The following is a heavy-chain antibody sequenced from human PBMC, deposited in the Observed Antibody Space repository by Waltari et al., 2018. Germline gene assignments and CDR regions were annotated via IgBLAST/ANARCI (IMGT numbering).Heavy chain of an antibody. V-gene: IGHV3-64D*08. CDR1: GFRFSKSA. CDR3: VKGKEVAGNDS. D-gene: IGHD6-19*01. J-gene: IGHJ4*02. Sequence: QLVESGGGLVQPGGSLRLSCSASGFRFSKSAIHWVRQAPGKGLEYVSTISSNGGNTYYADSVKDRFTISRDNSKNSLYLQMSNLRPEDTALYYCVKGKEVAGNDSWGQGAPVTVSS. CDR2: ISSNGGNT.